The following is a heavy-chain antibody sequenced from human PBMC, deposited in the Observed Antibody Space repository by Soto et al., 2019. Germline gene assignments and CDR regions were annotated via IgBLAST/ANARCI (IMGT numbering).Heavy chain of an antibody. J-gene: IGHJ4*02. CDR2: ISDSGSSI. CDR1: GFTFSDYY. V-gene: IGHV3-11*01. Sequence: GGSLRLSCAASGFTFSDYYMSWIRQAPGKGLEWVSCISDSGSSIYYADSVKGRFTISRDNSRNTLHLQMSSLRVEDTALYYCAKALVPALTAKFGYWGQGTLVTVSS. D-gene: IGHD5-18*01. CDR3: AKALVPALTAKFGY.